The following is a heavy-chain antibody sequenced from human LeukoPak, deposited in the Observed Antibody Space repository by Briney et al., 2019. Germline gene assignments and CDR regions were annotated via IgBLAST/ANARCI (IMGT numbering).Heavy chain of an antibody. CDR3: ATAGYSSGWYPDY. V-gene: IGHV3-33*01. Sequence: GRSLRLSCAASGFTFSSYAMHWVRQAPGKGLEWVAVIWYDGSNKYYADSVKGRFTISRDNSKNTLYLQMNSLRAEDTAVYYCATAGYSSGWYPDYWGQGTLVTVSS. CDR1: GFTFSSYA. J-gene: IGHJ4*02. CDR2: IWYDGSNK. D-gene: IGHD6-19*01.